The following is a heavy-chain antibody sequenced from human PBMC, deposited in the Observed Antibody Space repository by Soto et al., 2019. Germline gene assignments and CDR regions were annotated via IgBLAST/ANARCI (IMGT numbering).Heavy chain of an antibody. V-gene: IGHV4-59*02. D-gene: IGHD4-17*01. Sequence: SETLSLTCNVSGDSVSSGYWSWIRQRPGKGLEWIGFMYLGGSFNYNPSLASRVTISVETSKNQFSMRMTSVTAADTAVYYCARAMTTVTTIDYWGQGTLVTVS. CDR1: GDSVSSGY. CDR3: ARAMTTVTTIDY. J-gene: IGHJ4*02. CDR2: MYLGGSF.